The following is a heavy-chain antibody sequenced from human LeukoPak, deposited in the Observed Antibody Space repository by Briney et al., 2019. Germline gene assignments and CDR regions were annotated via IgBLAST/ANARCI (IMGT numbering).Heavy chain of an antibody. J-gene: IGHJ4*02. CDR3: ASKAGYSSSPYYFDY. CDR2: INPNSGGT. V-gene: IGHV1-2*02. D-gene: IGHD6-6*01. CDR1: GYTFTGYY. Sequence: ASVKVSCKASGYTFTGYYMHWVRQAPGQGLEWMGWINPNSGGTNYAQKFQGRVTMTRDTSISTAYMELSRLRSDDTAVYYCASKAGYSSSPYYFDYWGQGTLVTVSS.